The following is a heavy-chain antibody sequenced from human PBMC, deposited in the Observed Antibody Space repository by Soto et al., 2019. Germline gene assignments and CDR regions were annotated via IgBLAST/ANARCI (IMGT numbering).Heavy chain of an antibody. V-gene: IGHV4-31*03. D-gene: IGHD4-17*01. CDR3: ARGGLDYGDYYHYYYYMDV. Sequence: QVQLQESGPGLVKPSQTLSLTCTVSGGSISSGGYYWSWIRQHPGKGLEWIGYIYYSGSTYYNPSLKSRVTISVDTSKNQFSPKLSSVTAADTAVYYCARGGLDYGDYYHYYYYMDVWGKGTTVTVSS. CDR1: GGSISSGGYY. CDR2: IYYSGST. J-gene: IGHJ6*03.